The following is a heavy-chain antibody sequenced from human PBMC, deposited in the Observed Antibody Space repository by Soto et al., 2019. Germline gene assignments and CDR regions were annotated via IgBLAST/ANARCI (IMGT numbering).Heavy chain of an antibody. CDR3: ARLNSSGYYYNAMAFDY. D-gene: IGHD3-22*01. Sequence: PSETLSLTCAVYGGSFSGYYWSWIRQPPGKGLEWIGEINHSGSTNYNPSLKSRVTISVDTSKNQFSLKLSSVTAADTAVYYCARLNSSGYYYNAMAFDYWGQGTLVTVSS. CDR2: INHSGST. CDR1: GGSFSGYY. V-gene: IGHV4-34*01. J-gene: IGHJ4*02.